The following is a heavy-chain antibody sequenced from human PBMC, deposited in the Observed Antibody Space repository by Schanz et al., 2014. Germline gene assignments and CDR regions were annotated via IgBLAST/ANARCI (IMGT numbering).Heavy chain of an antibody. J-gene: IGHJ4*02. D-gene: IGHD3-3*01. V-gene: IGHV1-18*01. CDR3: ARSAGRDFWSGYYTRFDY. CDR2: ISAYNGNT. CDR1: GYTFTSYG. Sequence: GAEVKNPGASVKVSCKASGYTFTSYGISWVRQAPGQGLEWMGWISAYNGNTKYPQNLQGRVTMTTDTSTSTVYMELRSLRSDDTAVDYCARSAGRDFWSGYYTRFDYWGQGTLVTVSS.